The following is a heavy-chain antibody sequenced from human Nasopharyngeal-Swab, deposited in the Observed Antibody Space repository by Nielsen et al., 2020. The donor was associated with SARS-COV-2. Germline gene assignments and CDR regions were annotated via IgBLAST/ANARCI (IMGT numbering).Heavy chain of an antibody. CDR2: IYYSGST. CDR1: GGSISSYY. CDR3: ARDGIAAAGTWPNNWFDP. J-gene: IGHJ5*02. V-gene: IGHV4-59*01. Sequence: SETLSLTCTVSGGSISSYYWSWIRQPPGKGLEWIGYIYYSGSTNYNPSLKSRVTISVDTSKNQFSLKLSSVTAADTAVYYCARDGIAAAGTWPNNWFDPWCQGTLVTVSS. D-gene: IGHD6-13*01.